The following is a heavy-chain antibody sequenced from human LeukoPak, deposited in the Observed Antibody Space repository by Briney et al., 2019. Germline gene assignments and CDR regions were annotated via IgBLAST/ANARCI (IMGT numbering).Heavy chain of an antibody. CDR1: GFTFNDYG. CDR3: ARATAMVTIAY. V-gene: IGHV3-20*04. Sequence: GGSLRLSCAASGFTFNDYGMSWVRQAPGKGLEWVSGINWNGGSTGYADSVKGRFTISRDNAKNSLYLQMNSLRAEDTALYYCARATAMVTIAYWGQGTLVTVSS. CDR2: INWNGGST. D-gene: IGHD5-18*01. J-gene: IGHJ4*02.